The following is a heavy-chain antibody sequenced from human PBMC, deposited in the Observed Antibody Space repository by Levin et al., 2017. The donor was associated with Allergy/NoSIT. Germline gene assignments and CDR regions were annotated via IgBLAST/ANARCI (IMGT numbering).Heavy chain of an antibody. CDR2: ISYDGSNK. V-gene: IGHV3-30*18. CDR1: GFTFSSYG. Sequence: GGSLRLSCAASGFTFSSYGMYWVRQAPGKGLEWVSFISYDGSNKYYADAVKGRFTISRDSSKNTVYLQMNSLRVEDTAFYYCAKEGAGINMNREIDYWGQGTLVTVSS. D-gene: IGHD3-10*01. CDR3: AKEGAGINMNREIDY. J-gene: IGHJ4*02.